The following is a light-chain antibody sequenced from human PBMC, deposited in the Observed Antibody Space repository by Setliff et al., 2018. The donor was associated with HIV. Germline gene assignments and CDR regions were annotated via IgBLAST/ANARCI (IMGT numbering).Light chain of an antibody. Sequence: QSVLAQPASVSGSPGQSITISCTGISSDVGGYYSVSWYQQHPGKAPKLTIYDVINRPSGVSNRFSGSRSGDTASLTISGLQVEDEVDYYCSSYTTSSTLYVFGPGTKVTVL. V-gene: IGLV2-14*03. CDR3: SSYTTSSTLYV. CDR2: DVI. CDR1: SSDVGGYYS. J-gene: IGLJ1*01.